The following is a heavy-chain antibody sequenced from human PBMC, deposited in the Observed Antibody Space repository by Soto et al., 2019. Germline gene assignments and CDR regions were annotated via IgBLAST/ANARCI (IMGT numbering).Heavy chain of an antibody. CDR1: GFTFSSYA. D-gene: IGHD3-9*01. J-gene: IGHJ4*02. Sequence: GGSLRLSCAASGFTFSSYAMSWVRQAPGKGLEWVSDISGSGGSTYYADSVKGRFTISRGNSKNTLYLQMNSLRAEDTAVYYCAKDQGGYDILTGDDYWGQGTLVTVSS. CDR3: AKDQGGYDILTGDDY. CDR2: ISGSGGST. V-gene: IGHV3-23*01.